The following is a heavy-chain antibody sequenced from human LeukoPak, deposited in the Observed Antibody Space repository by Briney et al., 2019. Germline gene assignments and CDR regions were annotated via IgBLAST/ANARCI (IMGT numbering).Heavy chain of an antibody. Sequence: GGSLRLSCAASGFTFDDYAMHWVRQAPGKGLEWVSGISWNSGSIGYADSVKGRFTISRDNAKNSLYLQMNSLRAEDTAVYYCARGDSSSDFDYWGQGTLVTVSS. J-gene: IGHJ4*02. CDR1: GFTFDDYA. CDR3: ARGDSSSDFDY. D-gene: IGHD6-6*01. CDR2: ISWNSGSI. V-gene: IGHV3-9*01.